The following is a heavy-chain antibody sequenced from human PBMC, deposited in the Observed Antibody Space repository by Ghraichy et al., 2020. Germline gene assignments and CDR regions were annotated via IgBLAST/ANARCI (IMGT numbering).Heavy chain of an antibody. D-gene: IGHD3-9*01. CDR2: IWYDGSNK. CDR1: EFTFSSFG. Sequence: GGSLRLSCAASEFTFSSFGMHWVRQAPGKGLEWVAVIWYDGSNKYYADSVKGRFTISRDNPNNTLYLQMNSLRAEDTAVYYCARDPSSLRYPVRMDVWGQGTTVTVSS. CDR3: ARDPSSLRYPVRMDV. V-gene: IGHV3-33*08. J-gene: IGHJ6*02.